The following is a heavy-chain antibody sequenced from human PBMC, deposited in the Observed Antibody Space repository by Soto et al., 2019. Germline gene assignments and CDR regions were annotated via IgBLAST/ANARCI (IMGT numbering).Heavy chain of an antibody. J-gene: IGHJ4*02. V-gene: IGHV1-69*06. CDR1: GGTFSSFA. D-gene: IGHD3-22*01. CDR3: ASGYYDSRGYSIDY. Sequence: QVQLVQSGAEVKKPGSSVKVSCKSSGGTFSSFAFSWVRQAPGEGLEWMGGLIVILGSTNYAQKFESRVTISADKGSTTANMEVRALRSEDTALYFYASGYYDSRGYSIDYWGQGTQVTVAT. CDR2: LIVILGST.